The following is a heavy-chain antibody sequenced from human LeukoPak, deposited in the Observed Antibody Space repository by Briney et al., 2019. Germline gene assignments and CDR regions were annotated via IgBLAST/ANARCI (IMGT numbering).Heavy chain of an antibody. V-gene: IGHV3-74*01. CDR3: ARETYPMYWYDSSGRCFDY. J-gene: IGHJ4*02. CDR1: GFTFSSYW. CDR2: INSDGSST. D-gene: IGHD3-22*01. Sequence: GGSLRLSCAASGFTFSSYWMHWVRQAPGKGLVWASRINSDGSSTSYADSVKGRFTISRDNAKNTLYLQMNSLRAEDTAVYYCARETYPMYWYDSSGRCFDYWGQGTLVTVSS.